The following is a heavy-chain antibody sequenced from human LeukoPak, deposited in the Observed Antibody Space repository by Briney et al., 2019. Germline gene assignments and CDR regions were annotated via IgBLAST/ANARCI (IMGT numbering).Heavy chain of an antibody. CDR1: GFSFSSYA. V-gene: IGHV3-30*01. J-gene: IGHJ4*02. D-gene: IGHD3-3*01. CDR3: ARGTPYYDFWSGYCADY. CDR2: ISYVGSNK. Sequence: GGSLRLSCAASGFSFSSYAMHWVRQAPGKGLEWVAVISYVGSNKYYADSVKGRFTISRDNSKNTLYLQMNSLRAEDTAVYYCARGTPYYDFWSGYCADYWGQGTLVTVSS.